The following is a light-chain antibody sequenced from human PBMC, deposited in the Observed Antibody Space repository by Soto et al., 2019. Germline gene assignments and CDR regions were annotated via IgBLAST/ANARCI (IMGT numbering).Light chain of an antibody. CDR3: SSYAGSNMGV. Sequence: QSALTQPPSASGSPGQSVTISCTGTSSDVGGYKFVSWYQQHPGKAPKLIIYEVSQRPSGVPDRFSASKSGDTASLTVSGLRAEGEADYYCSSYAGSNMGVFGSGTKVTVL. CDR2: EVS. CDR1: SSDVGGYKF. V-gene: IGLV2-8*01. J-gene: IGLJ1*01.